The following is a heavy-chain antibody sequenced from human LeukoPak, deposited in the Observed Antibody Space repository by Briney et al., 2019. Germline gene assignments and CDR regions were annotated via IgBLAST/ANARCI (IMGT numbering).Heavy chain of an antibody. J-gene: IGHJ4*02. CDR2: ISGSGGST. D-gene: IGHD3-22*01. V-gene: IGHV3-23*01. Sequence: GRSLRLSCAASGFTFSNFAMSWVRQAPGKGLEWVSGISGSGGSTYYADSVKGRFTISRDNSKNTLYLQMNSLRAEDTAVYYCAKDLSCDSSGYSYFDYWGQGTLVTVSS. CDR3: AKDLSCDSSGYSYFDY. CDR1: GFTFSNFA.